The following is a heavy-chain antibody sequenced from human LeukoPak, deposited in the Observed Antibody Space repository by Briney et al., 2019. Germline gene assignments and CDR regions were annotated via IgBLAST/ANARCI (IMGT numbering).Heavy chain of an antibody. CDR2: NNPSGGST. Sequence: ASVKVSCKASGYTFTSYYMHWVRQAPGQGLEWMGINNPSGGSTSYAQKFQGRVTMTRDTSTSTVYMELSSLRSEDTAVYYCARTKPTTKPAFISSGYYSGGGDNWFDPWGQGTLVTVSS. D-gene: IGHD3-22*01. V-gene: IGHV1-46*01. CDR1: GYTFTSYY. J-gene: IGHJ5*02. CDR3: ARTKPTTKPAFISSGYYSGGGDNWFDP.